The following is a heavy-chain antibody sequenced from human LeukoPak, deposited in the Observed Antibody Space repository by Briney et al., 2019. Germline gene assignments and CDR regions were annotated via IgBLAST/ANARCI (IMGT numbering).Heavy chain of an antibody. V-gene: IGHV4-61*02. CDR3: ARLSLLRAVADY. D-gene: IGHD6-19*01. Sequence: SETLSLTCTVSGGSISSGSYYWSWLRQPAGTGLEWIGRIYTSGSTNYNPSLKSRATVSVDTSKNQFSLKLNSVTAADTAVYYCARLSLLRAVADYWGQGTLVTVSS. J-gene: IGHJ4*02. CDR2: IYTSGST. CDR1: GGSISSGSYY.